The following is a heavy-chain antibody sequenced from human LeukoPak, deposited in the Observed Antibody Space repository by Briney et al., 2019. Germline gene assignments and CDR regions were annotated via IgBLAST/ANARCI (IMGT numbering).Heavy chain of an antibody. V-gene: IGHV4-59*08. CDR3: ASHIYCNSTSCYDY. J-gene: IGHJ4*02. Sequence: SETLSLTCTVSGGSISSYYWTWIRQFPGKGLGWIGYIYFSGSTTYNPTLKSRVTISLDTSKNQFSLKLTSVTAADTAVYYCASHIYCNSTSCYDYWGQGTLVTVSS. CDR1: GGSISSYY. D-gene: IGHD2-2*01. CDR2: IYFSGST.